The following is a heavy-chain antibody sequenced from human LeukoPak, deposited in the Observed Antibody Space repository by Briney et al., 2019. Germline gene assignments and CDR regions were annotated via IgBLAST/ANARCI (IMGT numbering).Heavy chain of an antibody. CDR1: GGSISSYY. CDR2: IYTSGST. V-gene: IGHV4-4*09. D-gene: IGHD4-17*01. Sequence: SETLSPTCTVSGGSISSYYWSWIRQPPGKGLEWIGYIYTSGSTNYNPSLKSRVTISVDTSKNQFSLKLSSVTAADTAVYYCARQFDYGDYWGTFDYWGQGTLVTVSS. J-gene: IGHJ4*02. CDR3: ARQFDYGDYWGTFDY.